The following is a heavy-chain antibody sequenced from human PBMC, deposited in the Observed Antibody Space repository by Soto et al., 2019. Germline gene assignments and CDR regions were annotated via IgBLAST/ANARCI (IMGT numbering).Heavy chain of an antibody. CDR1: GFAFSNYE. CDR2: ISLSGSTI. J-gene: IGHJ4*02. D-gene: IGHD3-3*02. Sequence: WGSLRLSCAASGFAFSNYEMNWVRQAPGKGLEWVSYISLSGSTIYYADSVKGRFTISRDDAKNSLYLQMDSLRADDTAVYYCARESFSASPNFFDYWGQGTLVTVSS. CDR3: ARESFSASPNFFDY. V-gene: IGHV3-48*03.